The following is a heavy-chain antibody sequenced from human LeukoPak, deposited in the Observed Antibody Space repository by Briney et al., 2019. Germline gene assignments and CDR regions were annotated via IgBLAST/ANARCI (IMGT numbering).Heavy chain of an antibody. CDR1: GFTFSSYS. Sequence: PGGSLRLSCAASGFTFSSYSMNWVRQAPGKGLEWVSYISSGSSTIYYADSVKGRFTISRDNAKNSLYLQMNSLRAEDTAVYNCARGVLGGRSAFDIWGQGTMVTVSS. V-gene: IGHV3-48*01. CDR3: ARGVLGGRSAFDI. CDR2: ISSGSSTI. J-gene: IGHJ3*02. D-gene: IGHD6-13*01.